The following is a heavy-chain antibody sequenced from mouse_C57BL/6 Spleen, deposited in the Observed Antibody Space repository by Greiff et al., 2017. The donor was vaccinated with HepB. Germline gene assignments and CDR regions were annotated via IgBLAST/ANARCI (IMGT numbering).Heavy chain of an antibody. V-gene: IGHV1-64*01. D-gene: IGHD1-1*01. J-gene: IGHJ3*01. Sequence: QVQLQQPGAELVKPGASVKLSCKASGYTFTSYWMHWVKQRPGQGLEWIGMIHPNSGSTNYNEKFKSKATLTVDKSSSTAYMQLSSLTSEDSAVYYCARGEADYYGSSTWFAYWGQGTLVTVSA. CDR2: IHPNSGST. CDR1: GYTFTSYW. CDR3: ARGEADYYGSSTWFAY.